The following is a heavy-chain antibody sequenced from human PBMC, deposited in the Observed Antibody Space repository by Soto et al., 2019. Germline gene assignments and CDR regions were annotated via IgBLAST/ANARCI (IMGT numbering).Heavy chain of an antibody. J-gene: IGHJ3*02. CDR1: GFTFSSYG. CDR2: ISYDGSNK. CDR3: ATTPDGYDAFDI. D-gene: IGHD5-18*01. V-gene: IGHV3-30*03. Sequence: GGSLRLSCAASGFTFSSYGMHWVRQAPGKGLEWVAVISYDGSNKYYADSVKGRFTISRDNSKNTLYLQMISLRAEDTAVYYCATTPDGYDAFDIWGQGTMVTVSS.